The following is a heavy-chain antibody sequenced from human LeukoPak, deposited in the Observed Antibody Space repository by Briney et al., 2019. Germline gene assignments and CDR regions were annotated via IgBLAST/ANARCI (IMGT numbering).Heavy chain of an antibody. D-gene: IGHD6-19*01. CDR1: GYTFTDYG. V-gene: IGHV1-18*01. CDR3: ARVLGRQIAVAGDDY. CDR2: ISTYNGNT. J-gene: IGHJ4*02. Sequence: GASVKVSCKASGYTFTDYGVHWVRQAPGQGLEWMGWISTYNGNTHYVQNLQDRVAMTTDASTSTAFMELRSLRSDDTAVYYCARVLGRQIAVAGDDYWGQGTLVTASS.